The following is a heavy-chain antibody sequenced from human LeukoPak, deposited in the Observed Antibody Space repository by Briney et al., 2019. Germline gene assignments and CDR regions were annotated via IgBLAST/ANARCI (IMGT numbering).Heavy chain of an antibody. V-gene: IGHV4-39*01. J-gene: IGHJ4*02. CDR3: ASPFGRGSYETNFDY. CDR1: GGSISSSSYY. D-gene: IGHD1-26*01. Sequence: SETLSLTCTVAGGSISSSSYYWGCIRQPPGKGLECIGSIYYSGSTYYNPSLKSRVTISVDTSKNQFSLKLSSVTAADTAVYYCASPFGRGSYETNFDYWGQGTLVTVSS. CDR2: IYYSGST.